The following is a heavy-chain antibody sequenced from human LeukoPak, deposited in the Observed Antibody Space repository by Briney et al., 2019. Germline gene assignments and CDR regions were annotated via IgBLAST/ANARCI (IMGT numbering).Heavy chain of an antibody. CDR3: ATLNYYGSGSDAFDI. D-gene: IGHD3-10*01. Sequence: GASVKVSCKVSGYTLTELSMHWVRQAPGKGLEWMGGFDPEDGETIYAQKFQGRVTMTEDASTDTAYMELSSLRSEDTAVYYCATLNYYGSGSDAFDIWGQGTMVTVSS. V-gene: IGHV1-24*01. CDR2: FDPEDGET. J-gene: IGHJ3*02. CDR1: GYTLTELS.